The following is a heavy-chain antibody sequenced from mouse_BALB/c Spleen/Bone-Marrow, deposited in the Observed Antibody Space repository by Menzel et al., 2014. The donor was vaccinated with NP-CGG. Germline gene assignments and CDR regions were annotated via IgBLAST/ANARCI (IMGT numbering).Heavy chain of an antibody. CDR2: INPESNTI. J-gene: IGHJ3*01. D-gene: IGHD2-3*01. V-gene: IGHV4-1*02. CDR3: ARLGYYWGFAY. Sequence: EVKLMESGGGLVQPGGSLKLSCAASGFDFSRYWMSWVRQAPGKGLQWIGEINPESNTINYSPSLKDKFIISRDNAKNTLYLQMSKVKSEDAALYCCARLGYYWGFAYWGQGTLVTVSA. CDR1: GFDFSRYW.